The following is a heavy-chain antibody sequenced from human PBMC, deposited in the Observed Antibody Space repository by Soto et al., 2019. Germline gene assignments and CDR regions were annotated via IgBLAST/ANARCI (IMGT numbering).Heavy chain of an antibody. V-gene: IGHV4-39*01. J-gene: IGHJ5*02. CDR3: ARHRTWFDP. CDR2: AYYSEST. CDR1: GASIRSSTYQ. Sequence: PSETLSLTCTVSGASIRSSTYQWGWIRQPPGRGLEWIGSAYYSESTYYNPSLKSRVTISVDTSKNQFSLKVSSVTAADTAVYYCARHRTWFDPWGQGTLVTVSS.